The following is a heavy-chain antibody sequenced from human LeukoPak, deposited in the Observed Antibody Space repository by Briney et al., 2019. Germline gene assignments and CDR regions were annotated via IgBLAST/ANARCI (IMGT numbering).Heavy chain of an antibody. CDR2: IYYSGST. V-gene: IGHV4-59*08. CDR1: GGSISSYC. CDR3: ARHSLGYRYGLFDY. D-gene: IGHD5-18*01. Sequence: SETLSLTCTVSGGSISSYCWSWIRQPPGKGLEWIGYIYYSGSTNYNPSLKSRVTISVDTSKNQFSLKLSSVTAADTAVYYCARHSLGYRYGLFDYWGQGTLVTVSS. J-gene: IGHJ4*02.